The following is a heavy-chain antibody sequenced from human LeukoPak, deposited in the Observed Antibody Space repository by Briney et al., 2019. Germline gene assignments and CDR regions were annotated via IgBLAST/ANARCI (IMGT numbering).Heavy chain of an antibody. Sequence: GGSLRLSCVASGFTFKNYVMSWVRQAPGKGLKWVSAISDDGTSTNFADSVKGRFTISRDNSQNTLYLQINSLTAEDTAVYYCAKQVGFCTTITCYFDYWGQGTLVTVSS. D-gene: IGHD2/OR15-2a*01. CDR1: GFTFKNYV. CDR3: AKQVGFCTTITCYFDY. V-gene: IGHV3-23*01. CDR2: ISDDGTST. J-gene: IGHJ4*02.